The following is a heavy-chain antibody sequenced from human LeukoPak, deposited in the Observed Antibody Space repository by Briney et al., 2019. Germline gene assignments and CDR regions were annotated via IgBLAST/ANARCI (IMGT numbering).Heavy chain of an antibody. CDR3: ARVYKYEYDQ. Sequence: AGGSLRLSCAASGFTFSSYEMNWVRQAPGKGLEWVSYISSSGGTIYYADSVKGRFTISRDNAKNSLYLQMNSLRAEDTAVYYCARVYKYEYDQWGQGTLVTVSS. CDR2: ISSSGGTI. V-gene: IGHV3-48*03. CDR1: GFTFSSYE. D-gene: IGHD1-1*01. J-gene: IGHJ4*02.